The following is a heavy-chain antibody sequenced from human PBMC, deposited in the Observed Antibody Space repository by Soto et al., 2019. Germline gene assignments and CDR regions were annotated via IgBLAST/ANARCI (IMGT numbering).Heavy chain of an antibody. CDR2: ISSSSTYK. CDR1: GFTFHGYS. V-gene: IGHV3-21*01. CDR3: ARGTVLGYFDY. J-gene: IGHJ4*02. D-gene: IGHD1-1*01. Sequence: GGSLRLSCAASGFTFHGYSVNWVRQAPGKGLEWVSSISSSSTYKYYRDSVEGRFTISRDNARNSLYLQMDSLRVEDTGVYYCARGTVLGYFDYWGQGXLVTVPS.